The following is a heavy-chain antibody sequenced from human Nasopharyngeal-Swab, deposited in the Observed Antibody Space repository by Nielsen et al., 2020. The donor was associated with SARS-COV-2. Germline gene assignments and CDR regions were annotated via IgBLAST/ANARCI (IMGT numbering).Heavy chain of an antibody. V-gene: IGHV3-21*01. J-gene: IGHJ5*02. Sequence: GESLKTSCAASGFTFSSYSITLVRPAPGKGLEWVSSISSSSSYIYYADSVKGRFTISRDNAKNSLYLQMNSLRAEDTAVYYCARDIGSSWTNWFDPWGQGTLVTVSS. CDR1: GFTFSSYS. D-gene: IGHD6-13*01. CDR2: ISSSSSYI. CDR3: ARDIGSSWTNWFDP.